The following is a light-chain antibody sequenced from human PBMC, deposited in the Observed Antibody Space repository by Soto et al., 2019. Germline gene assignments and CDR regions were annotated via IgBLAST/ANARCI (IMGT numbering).Light chain of an antibody. CDR2: GVS. CDR3: SSYAGSNFVV. CDR1: SSDVGGYNY. J-gene: IGLJ2*01. Sequence: HSALTQPPSASGSPGQSVTISCTGTSSDVGGYNYVSWYQQHPGKAPKLMIYGVSKRPSGVPDRFSGSTSGNTASLTVSGLQADDEADYYCSSYAGSNFVVFGGGTKLTVL. V-gene: IGLV2-8*01.